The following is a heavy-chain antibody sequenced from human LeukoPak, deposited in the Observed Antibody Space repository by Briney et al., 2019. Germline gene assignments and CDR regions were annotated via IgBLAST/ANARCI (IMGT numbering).Heavy chain of an antibody. CDR1: GFTSSGYS. CDR3: ARSDLRFLELLDY. D-gene: IGHD3-3*01. V-gene: IGHV3-48*02. Sequence: PGGSLRLSCAASGFTSSGYSMNWVRHAPGKGLEWVSYISSSSNKIYYADSVKGRFITSRDNAKNSLYLQMNSLRDEDTAVYYCARSDLRFLELLDYWGQGTLVTVSS. CDR2: ISSSSNKI. J-gene: IGHJ4*02.